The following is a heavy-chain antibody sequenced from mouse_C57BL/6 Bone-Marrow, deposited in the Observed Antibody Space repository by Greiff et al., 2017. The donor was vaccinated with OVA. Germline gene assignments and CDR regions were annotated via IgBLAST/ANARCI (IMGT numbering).Heavy chain of an antibody. CDR3: ASYGYYLFDY. V-gene: IGHV1-81*01. CDR2: IYPRSGNT. Sequence: QVQLKQPGAELVRPGSSVKLSCKASGYTFTSYGISWVKQRTGQGLEWIGEIYPRSGNTYYNEKFKGKATLTADKSSSTAYMELRSLTSEDSAVYFCASYGYYLFDYWGQGTTLTVSS. J-gene: IGHJ2*01. D-gene: IGHD2-3*01. CDR1: GYTFTSYG.